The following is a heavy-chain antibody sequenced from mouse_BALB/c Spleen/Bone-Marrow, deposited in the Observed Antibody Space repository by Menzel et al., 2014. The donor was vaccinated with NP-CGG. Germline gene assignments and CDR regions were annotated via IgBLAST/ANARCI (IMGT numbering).Heavy chain of an antibody. D-gene: IGHD1-1*01. CDR3: ANYYYGSSLFAY. CDR2: IDPANGNT. J-gene: IGHJ3*01. CDR1: GFNIKDTY. V-gene: IGHV14-3*02. Sequence: EVQLQQSGAELVKPGASVKLSCTASGFNIKDTYMRWVKQRPEQGLEWIGRIDPANGNTKYDPKFQGKATITADTSSNTAYLQLSSLTSEGTAVYYCANYYYGSSLFAYWGQGTLVTVSA.